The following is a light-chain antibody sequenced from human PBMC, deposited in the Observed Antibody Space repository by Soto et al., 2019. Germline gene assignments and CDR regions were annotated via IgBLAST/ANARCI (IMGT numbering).Light chain of an antibody. Sequence: DIQMTQSPSSLSASVGDRVTITCQASQDISNYLNWYQQKPGKAPKLLIYDASNLETGVPSRFSGGQPGTDFTFSISSLQAVDMETYYCLQYDKRPPTFGHGTKLEIK. CDR1: QDISNY. CDR2: DAS. J-gene: IGKJ2*01. V-gene: IGKV1-33*01. CDR3: LQYDKRPPT.